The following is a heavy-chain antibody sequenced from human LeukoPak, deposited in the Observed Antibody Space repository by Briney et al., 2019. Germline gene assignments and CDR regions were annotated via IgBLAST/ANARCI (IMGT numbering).Heavy chain of an antibody. CDR2: ISNDGSDK. CDR1: GFTFSSYA. J-gene: IGHJ4*02. CDR3: AKGPLRFLEWLSNPPDY. Sequence: PGGSLRLSCAASGFTFSSYAMHWVRQAPGKGLEGVAVISNDGSDKYYADSVKGRFTISRDNSKNTLYLQMNSLRAEDTAVYYCAKGPLRFLEWLSNPPDYWGQGTLVTVSS. V-gene: IGHV3-30*04. D-gene: IGHD3-3*01.